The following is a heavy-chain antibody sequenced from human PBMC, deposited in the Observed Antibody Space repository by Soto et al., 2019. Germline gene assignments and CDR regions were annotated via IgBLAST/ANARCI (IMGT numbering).Heavy chain of an antibody. J-gene: IGHJ5*02. Sequence: ASVKVSCKASGYTFTSYGIHWVRQAPGQRLEWMGWINAANGDTEYSPKFQGRVTITRDTSASTAYMELSSLRSEDTAVYYCVRRHVSATGIDWSDPWGQVTLGTSSS. CDR1: GYTFTSYG. CDR2: INAANGDT. CDR3: VRRHVSATGIDWSDP. V-gene: IGHV1-3*01. D-gene: IGHD2-21*01.